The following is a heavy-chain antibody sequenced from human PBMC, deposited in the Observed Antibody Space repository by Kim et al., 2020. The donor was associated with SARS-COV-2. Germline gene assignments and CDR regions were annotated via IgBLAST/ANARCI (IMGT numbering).Heavy chain of an antibody. J-gene: IGHJ3*02. D-gene: IGHD6-19*01. V-gene: IGHV3-73*01. Sequence: GGSLRLSCAASGFTFSGSTMHWVRQASGKGLEWVGRIRSKANSYATAYAASVKNRFTIPRDDSKNTAYLQMNSLKTEDTAVYYCTRVNPIAGGWYDALDIWGGGTMATGSS. CDR1: GFTFSGST. CDR2: IRSKANSYAT. CDR3: TRVNPIAGGWYDALDI.